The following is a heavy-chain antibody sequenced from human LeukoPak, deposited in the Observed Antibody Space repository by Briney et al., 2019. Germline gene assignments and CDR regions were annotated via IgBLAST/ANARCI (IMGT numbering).Heavy chain of an antibody. CDR2: ISSSGGST. CDR1: GFTFSSYS. J-gene: IGHJ3*02. CDR3: AKSYSRHFDI. Sequence: PGGSLRLSCAASGFTFSSYSMSWVRQAPGKGLEWVSAISSSGGSTYYADSVKGRFTISRDNSKNTLYLQVNSQRAEDTAVYYCAKSYSRHFDIWGQGTVVTVSS. D-gene: IGHD3-10*01. V-gene: IGHV3-23*01.